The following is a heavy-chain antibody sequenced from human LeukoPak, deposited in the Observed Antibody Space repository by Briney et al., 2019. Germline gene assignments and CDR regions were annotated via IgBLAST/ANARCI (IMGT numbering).Heavy chain of an antibody. Sequence: GGSLRLSCAASGFTFSSYGMHWVRQAPGKGLEWVAFIRYDGSNKYYADSVKGRFTISRDNSKNTLYLQMNSLRAEDTAVYYCAKENTFYYYGSGNPGYWGQGTLSPSPQ. D-gene: IGHD3-10*01. CDR3: AKENTFYYYGSGNPGY. J-gene: IGHJ4*02. CDR1: GFTFSSYG. V-gene: IGHV3-30*02. CDR2: IRYDGSNK.